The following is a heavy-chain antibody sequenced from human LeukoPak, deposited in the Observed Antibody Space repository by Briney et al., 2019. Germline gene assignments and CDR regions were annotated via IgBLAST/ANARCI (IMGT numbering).Heavy chain of an antibody. Sequence: GGSLRLSCVASGFTFSSYWMHWVRQAPGKGLVWVSRITNDGSTTSHADSVKGRFTISRDNARNTLYLQMNSLRAEDTAVYYCAGSDTTGYIPREWDYWYFDLWGRGTLVTVSS. CDR3: AGSDTTGYIPREWDYWYFDL. V-gene: IGHV3-74*01. J-gene: IGHJ2*01. CDR1: GFTFSSYW. D-gene: IGHD1-1*01. CDR2: ITNDGSTT.